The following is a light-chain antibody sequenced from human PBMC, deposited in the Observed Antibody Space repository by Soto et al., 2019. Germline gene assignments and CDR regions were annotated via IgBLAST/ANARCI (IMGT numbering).Light chain of an antibody. CDR1: SSNIGAGYD. Sequence: QAVVTQPTSVSGAPGQRVTISCTGSSSNIGAGYDVHWYQQLPGTAPKLLIYGNSNRPSGVPDRFSGSKSGTSASLAITGLQAEDEADYYCQSYDSSLSGSKVFGTGTKLTV. V-gene: IGLV1-40*01. CDR2: GNS. CDR3: QSYDSSLSGSKV. J-gene: IGLJ1*01.